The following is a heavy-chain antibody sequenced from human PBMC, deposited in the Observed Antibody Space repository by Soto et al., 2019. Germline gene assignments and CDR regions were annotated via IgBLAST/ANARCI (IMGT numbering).Heavy chain of an antibody. D-gene: IGHD2-21*01. CDR2: IYPGDSDT. Sequence: TNYSTLRVTQMPGKGLEWMGIIYPGDSDTRYSPSFQGQVTISADKSISTAYLQWSSLKASDTAMYYCARLANIFVLENRGHGTLVPVSS. J-gene: IGHJ4*01. V-gene: IGHV5-51*01. CDR3: ARLANIFVLEN. CDR1: TNYS.